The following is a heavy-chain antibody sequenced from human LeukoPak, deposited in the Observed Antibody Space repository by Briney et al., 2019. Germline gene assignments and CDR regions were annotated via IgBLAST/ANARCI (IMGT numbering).Heavy chain of an antibody. Sequence: SETLSLTCAVYGGSISGYYWSWIRQPPGKGLEWIGEINHSGSTNYNPSLKSRVTISVDTSKNQFSLKLSSVTAADTAVYYCARGLLPVVVVIAPGAFDIWGQGTMVTVSS. CDR3: ARGLLPVVVVIAPGAFDI. CDR1: GGSISGYY. J-gene: IGHJ3*02. D-gene: IGHD2-21*01. CDR2: INHSGST. V-gene: IGHV4-34*01.